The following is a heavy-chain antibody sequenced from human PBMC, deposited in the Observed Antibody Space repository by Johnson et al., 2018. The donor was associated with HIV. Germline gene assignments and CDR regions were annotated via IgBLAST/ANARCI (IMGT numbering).Heavy chain of an antibody. CDR3: ARPYILLQLVSAFDI. J-gene: IGHJ3*02. CDR1: GFTFSSYD. CDR2: ISYDGSYE. D-gene: IGHD6-6*01. Sequence: QEQLVESGGGLVQPGGSLRLSCAASGFTFSSYDMHWVRQAPGKGLEWVAVISYDGSYEYYADSVQGRFTISRDNFKNTLYLQMNSLRDEDTAVYCCARPYILLQLVSAFDIWGQGTMVTVSS. V-gene: IGHV3-30*03.